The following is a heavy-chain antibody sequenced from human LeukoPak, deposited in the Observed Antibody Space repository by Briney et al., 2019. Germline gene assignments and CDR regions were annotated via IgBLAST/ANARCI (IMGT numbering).Heavy chain of an antibody. V-gene: IGHV3-21*01. CDR3: ARDLIVHSSNWFDP. CDR1: GFTFSSYS. D-gene: IGHD3-22*01. Sequence: GGSLRLSCAASGFTFSSYSMNWVRQAPGKGLEWVSSISSSSNYIYYADSVKGRFTISRDNAKNSLYLQMNSLRAEDTAVYYCARDLIVHSSNWFDPWGQGTLVTVSS. CDR2: ISSSSNYI. J-gene: IGHJ5*02.